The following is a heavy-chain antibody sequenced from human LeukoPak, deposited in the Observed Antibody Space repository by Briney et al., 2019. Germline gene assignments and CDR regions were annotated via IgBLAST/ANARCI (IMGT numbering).Heavy chain of an antibody. CDR3: SRERGFWSGYFRPRYFDY. Sequence: SETLSLTCTVSGDSISGRAYYWSWIRQPAGKGLEWIGRIHSSGTHSYNPSLKSRVSISVETSKNQFSLKLSSLTAADTAVSFCSRERGFWSGYFRPRYFDYWLQGTLVTV. V-gene: IGHV4-61*02. D-gene: IGHD3-3*01. J-gene: IGHJ4*02. CDR2: IHSSGTH. CDR1: GDSISGRAYY.